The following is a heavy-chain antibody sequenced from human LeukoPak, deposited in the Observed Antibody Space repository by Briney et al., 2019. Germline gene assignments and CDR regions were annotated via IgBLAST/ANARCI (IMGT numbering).Heavy chain of an antibody. CDR3: AKDISIGGFADGYFYGMDA. CDR2: ISWNGAII. J-gene: IGHJ6*02. CDR1: GFKFDDYG. D-gene: IGHD4-23*01. Sequence: GGSLTLSCATSGFKFDDYGMHWVRQAPRKGLEWVSGISWNGAIIVYADSMKGRFTISRDNAKNSLYLQMNSLRAEDTALYYCAKDISIGGFADGYFYGMDAWGQGTTVTVSS. V-gene: IGHV3-9*01.